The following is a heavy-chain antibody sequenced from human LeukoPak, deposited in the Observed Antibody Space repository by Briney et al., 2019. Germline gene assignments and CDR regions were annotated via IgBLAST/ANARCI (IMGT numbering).Heavy chain of an antibody. J-gene: IGHJ5*02. D-gene: IGHD6-19*01. CDR1: GYTFTGYY. V-gene: IGHV1-2*02. CDR2: INPNSGGT. Sequence: GPVKVSCQASGYTFTGYYMHWVRQAPGQGPEWMGWINPNSGGTNYAQKFQGRVTMTRDTSLSTVYMELSRLRSDDTAVYYCATQATSGWHFSWGQGTLVTVSS. CDR3: ATQATSGWHFS.